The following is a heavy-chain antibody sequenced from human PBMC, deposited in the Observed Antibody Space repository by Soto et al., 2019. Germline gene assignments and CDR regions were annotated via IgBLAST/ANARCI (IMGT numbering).Heavy chain of an antibody. J-gene: IGHJ4*02. CDR1: GYTFTSYA. CDR2: INAGNGNT. CDR3: ARAYRYSGSYYFS. D-gene: IGHD1-26*01. V-gene: IGHV1-3*01. Sequence: ASVKVSCKASGYTFTSYAMHWVRQAPGQRLEWMGWINAGNGNTKYSQKFQGRVTITRDTSASTAYMELSSLRSEDTAVYYCARAYRYSGSYYFSWGQGTLVTVSS.